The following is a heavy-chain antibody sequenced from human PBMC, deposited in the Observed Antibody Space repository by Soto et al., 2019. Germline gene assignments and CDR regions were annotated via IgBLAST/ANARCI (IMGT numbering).Heavy chain of an antibody. V-gene: IGHV3-23*01. CDR2: ISGAGDTT. CDR1: GFTFTTYD. Sequence: GRSLRLSCVASGFTFTTYDMAWVRQAPGKGPEWVPTISGAGDTTTYADAVKGRFTISRDNSRNTLSRQLNRRRSDDTAVYFCVKEVFAFYDFWSGHQDGSYFYYWGQGTLVTVSS. J-gene: IGHJ4*02. CDR3: VKEVFAFYDFWSGHQDGSYFYY. D-gene: IGHD3-3*01.